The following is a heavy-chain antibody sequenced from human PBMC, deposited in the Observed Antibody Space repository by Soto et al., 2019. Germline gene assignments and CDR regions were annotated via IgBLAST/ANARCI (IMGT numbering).Heavy chain of an antibody. J-gene: IGHJ5*01. CDR1: GYTFAAYY. Sequence: ASVKVSCKASGYTFAAYYIHWVRQAPGQGLECMGWIKPGSGDTGYTQKFQGRVTMTRDTSISTAYMELNSLRSADTAIYYCARGSAVGGNWFDSWGQGTLVTVSS. D-gene: IGHD6-19*01. V-gene: IGHV1-2*02. CDR3: ARGSAVGGNWFDS. CDR2: IKPGSGDT.